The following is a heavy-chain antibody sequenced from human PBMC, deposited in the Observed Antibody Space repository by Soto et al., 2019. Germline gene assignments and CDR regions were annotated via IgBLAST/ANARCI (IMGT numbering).Heavy chain of an antibody. V-gene: IGHV1-69*13. CDR2: IIPIFGTA. CDR1: GGTFSSYA. D-gene: IGHD2-8*01. Sequence: EASVKVSCRASGGTFSSYAISWVRQAPGQGLEWMGGIIPIFGTANYAQKFQGRVTITADESTSTAYMELSSLRSEDTAVYYCAGTYCTNGVCYTRNYYYYYGMDVWGQGTTVTVSS. CDR3: AGTYCTNGVCYTRNYYYYYGMDV. J-gene: IGHJ6*02.